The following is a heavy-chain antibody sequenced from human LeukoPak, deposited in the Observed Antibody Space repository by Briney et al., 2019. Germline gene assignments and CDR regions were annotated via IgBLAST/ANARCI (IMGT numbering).Heavy chain of an antibody. Sequence: GGSLRLSCAASGFTFSNAWMSWVRQARGKGLEWVGRIKSKTDGGTTDYAAPVKGRFTISRDDSKNTLYLQMNSLKTEDTAVYYCTTDFYSSSWYKYYWGQGTLVTVSS. CDR2: IKSKTDGGTT. J-gene: IGHJ4*02. CDR1: GFTFSNAW. CDR3: TTDFYSSSWYKYY. V-gene: IGHV3-15*01. D-gene: IGHD6-13*01.